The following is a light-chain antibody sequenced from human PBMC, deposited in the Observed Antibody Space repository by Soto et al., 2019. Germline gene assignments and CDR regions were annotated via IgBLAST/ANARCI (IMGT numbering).Light chain of an antibody. J-gene: IGKJ2*01. Sequence: EIVMTQSPVALSVSPGERAALSCRASQSVGRNLAWYQQRPGQAPRVLIYGTSTRATGVPARFSGSGSGTDFTLTISSLQSEDFAVYYCQQYNNWPYTFGQGTRLDIK. CDR1: QSVGRN. V-gene: IGKV3-15*01. CDR3: QQYNNWPYT. CDR2: GTS.